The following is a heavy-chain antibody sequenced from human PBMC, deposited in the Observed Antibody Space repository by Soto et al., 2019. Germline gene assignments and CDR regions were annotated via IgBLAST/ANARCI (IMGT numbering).Heavy chain of an antibody. J-gene: IGHJ4*02. CDR3: AREPISGYCSGGSCYGH. CDR2: ISSSSSYI. V-gene: IGHV3-21*01. Sequence: GGSLRLSCAASGFTFSSYSMNWVRQAPGKGLEWVSSISSSSSYIYYADSVKGRFTISRDNAKNSLYLQMNSLRAEDTAVYYCAREPISGYCSGGSCYGHWGQGTLVTVSS. D-gene: IGHD2-15*01. CDR1: GFTFSSYS.